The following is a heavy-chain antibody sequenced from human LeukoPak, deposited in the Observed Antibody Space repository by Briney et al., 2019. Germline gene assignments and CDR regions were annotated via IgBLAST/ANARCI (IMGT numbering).Heavy chain of an antibody. Sequence: ASVTVSCKASGYTFSGYYLHWVRQAPGKGLEWMGWINPRNADTNYAQRFQGRVTMTRDTSITTAYMVLSRLRSDDTAVYYCASVKDIVVGGGPYYFDYWGQGTLVTVSS. J-gene: IGHJ4*02. CDR3: ASVKDIVVGGGPYYFDY. D-gene: IGHD2-15*01. CDR1: GYTFSGYY. CDR2: INPRNADT. V-gene: IGHV1-2*02.